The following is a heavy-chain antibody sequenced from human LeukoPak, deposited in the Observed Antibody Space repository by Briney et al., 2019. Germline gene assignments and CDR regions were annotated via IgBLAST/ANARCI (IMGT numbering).Heavy chain of an antibody. V-gene: IGHV1-69*05. Sequence: SVKVSCKASGYTFTSYAMNWVRQAPGQGLEWMGGIIPIFGTANYAQKFQGRVTITTDESTSTAYMELSSLRSEDTAVYYCASGGIFGVVIKSYYYYMDVWGKGTTVTVSS. D-gene: IGHD3-3*01. J-gene: IGHJ6*03. CDR3: ASGGIFGVVIKSYYYYMDV. CDR1: GYTFTSYA. CDR2: IIPIFGTA.